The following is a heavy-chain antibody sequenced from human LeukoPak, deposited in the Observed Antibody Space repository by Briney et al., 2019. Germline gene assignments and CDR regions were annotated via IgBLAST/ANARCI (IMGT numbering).Heavy chain of an antibody. V-gene: IGHV4-4*09. J-gene: IGHJ6*03. CDR2: IYTSGST. CDR1: GGSISSYY. CDR3: ARESSGSYYNPQGYMDV. Sequence: PSETLSLTCTVSGGSISSYYWSWIRQPPGKGLEWIGYIYTSGSTNYDPSLKSRVTISVDTSKNQFSLKLSSVTAADTAVYYCARESSGSYYNPQGYMDVWGKGTTVTVSS. D-gene: IGHD3-10*01.